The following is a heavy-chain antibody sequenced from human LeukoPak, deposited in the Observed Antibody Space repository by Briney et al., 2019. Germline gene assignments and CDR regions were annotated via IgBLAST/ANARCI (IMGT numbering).Heavy chain of an antibody. J-gene: IGHJ4*02. Sequence: PGRSLRLSRAASGFTFSSHGMHWVRQAPGKGLEWVAVIWYDGSFKYYADSVKGRFTISRDNSNSTVYLQMNSLRAEDTAVYYCARDKSTSCYYFDYWGQGTLVTVSS. CDR2: IWYDGSFK. CDR3: ARDKSTSCYYFDY. CDR1: GFTFSSHG. D-gene: IGHD2-2*01. V-gene: IGHV3-33*01.